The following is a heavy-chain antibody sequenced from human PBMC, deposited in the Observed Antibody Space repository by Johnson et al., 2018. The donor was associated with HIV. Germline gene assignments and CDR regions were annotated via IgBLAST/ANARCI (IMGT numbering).Heavy chain of an antibody. J-gene: IGHJ3*02. CDR3: ALEAVRSTDAFDI. Sequence: VQLVESGGGVVQPGRSLRLSCAASGFTFSSYAMHWVRQAPGKGLEWVAVISYDGSNKYYADSVKGRFTISRDNSKNTLYLQMNSLRAEDTAVYYCALEAVRSTDAFDIWGQGTMVTVSS. CDR2: ISYDGSNK. V-gene: IGHV3-30*04. D-gene: IGHD3-10*01. CDR1: GFTFSSYA.